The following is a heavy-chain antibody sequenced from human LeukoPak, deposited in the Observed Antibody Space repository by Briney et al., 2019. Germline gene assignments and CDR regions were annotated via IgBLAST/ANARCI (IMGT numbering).Heavy chain of an antibody. D-gene: IGHD3-3*01. CDR1: GFTFSSYS. V-gene: IGHV3-21*01. Sequence: GGSLRLSCAASGFTFSSYSMNWARQAPGKGLEWVSSISSSSSYIYYADSVKGRFTISRDNAKNSLYLQMNSLRAEDTAVYYCARDLRLDERITIFGVVIDDYWGQGTLVTVSS. J-gene: IGHJ4*02. CDR2: ISSSSSYI. CDR3: ARDLRLDERITIFGVVIDDY.